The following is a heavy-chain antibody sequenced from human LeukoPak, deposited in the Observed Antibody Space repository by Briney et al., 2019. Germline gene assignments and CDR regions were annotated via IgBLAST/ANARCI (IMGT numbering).Heavy chain of an antibody. CDR1: GSSINSGYY. J-gene: IGHJ4*02. CDR2: ISDRGST. Sequence: PSETLSLTCIVSGSSINSGYYWGWIRQPPGKGLEWIGTISDRGSTYNNPSLKSRVTISVDTSKNQFSLKLSSVTAADTAVYYCARDRWEPSPLPFDWGQGTLVTVSS. V-gene: IGHV4-38-2*02. D-gene: IGHD4-23*01. CDR3: ARDRWEPSPLPFD.